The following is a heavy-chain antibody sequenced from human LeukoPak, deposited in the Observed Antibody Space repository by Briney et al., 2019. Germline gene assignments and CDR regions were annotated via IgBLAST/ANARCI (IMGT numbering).Heavy chain of an antibody. J-gene: IGHJ5*02. Sequence: SETLSLTCTVSGGSISSSSYYWGWIRQPPGTGLEWIGSIYYSGSTYYNPSLKSRVTISVDTSKNQFSLKLSSVTAADTAVYYCARLLSSGWYIRGRFDPWGQGTLVTVSS. CDR3: ARLLSSGWYIRGRFDP. CDR2: IYYSGST. D-gene: IGHD6-19*01. V-gene: IGHV4-39*01. CDR1: GGSISSSSYY.